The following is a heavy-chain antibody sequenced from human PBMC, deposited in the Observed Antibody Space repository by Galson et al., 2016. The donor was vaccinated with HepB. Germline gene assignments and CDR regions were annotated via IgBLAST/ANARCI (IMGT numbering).Heavy chain of an antibody. D-gene: IGHD4-17*01. CDR1: GFIFRSYG. J-gene: IGHJ6*02. V-gene: IGHV3-30*18. CDR3: SNARGYGDYNYFYYYGMDV. Sequence: SLRLSCAASGFIFRSYGMHWVRQAPGEGLEWVAVISYEGSNKYYADSVKGRFTISRDNSKNTLYLQMNCLRAADSAVYYCSNARGYGDYNYFYYYGMDVWGHGTTVTVSS. CDR2: ISYEGSNK.